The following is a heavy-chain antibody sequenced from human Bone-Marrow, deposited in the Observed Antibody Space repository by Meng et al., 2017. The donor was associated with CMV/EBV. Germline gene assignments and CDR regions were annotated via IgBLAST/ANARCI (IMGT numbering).Heavy chain of an antibody. CDR1: GFTFSDHY. CDR3: ARLSGNYEVDY. V-gene: IGHV3-72*01. CDR2: IRNKADSYTT. D-gene: IGHD1-26*01. J-gene: IGHJ4*02. Sequence: EAPGFTFSDHYMDWVRQAPGKGLEWVGRIRNKADSYTTESAASVKGRFTISRDDSKSSLYLQMDSLKTEDTALYYCARLSGNYEVDYWGQGTLVTVSS.